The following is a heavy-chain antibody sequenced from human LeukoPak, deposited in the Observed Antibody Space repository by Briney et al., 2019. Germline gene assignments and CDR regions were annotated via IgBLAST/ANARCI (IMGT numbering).Heavy chain of an antibody. Sequence: SETLSLTCTVSGGSISSYYWSWIRQPAGKGLEWIGRIYTSGSTNYNPSLKSRVTMSVDTSKNQFSLKLSSVTAADTAVYYCARDPLIAAAGSYYFAYWGQGTLVTVSS. CDR1: GGSISSYY. CDR2: IYTSGST. V-gene: IGHV4-4*07. J-gene: IGHJ4*02. D-gene: IGHD6-13*01. CDR3: ARDPLIAAAGSYYFAY.